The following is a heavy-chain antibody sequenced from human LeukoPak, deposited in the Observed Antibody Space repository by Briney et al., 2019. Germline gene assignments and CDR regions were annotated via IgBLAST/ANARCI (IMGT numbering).Heavy chain of an antibody. CDR2: ISSSSSYI. D-gene: IGHD3/OR15-3a*01. Sequence: PGGSLRLSCAASGFTFSSYSMNWVRQAPGKGLEWVSSISSSSSYIYYADSVKGRFTISRDNAKNSLSLQMNSLRAEDTAVFYCARDQYDTWSRRGNFDSWGQGALVIVSS. CDR1: GFTFSSYS. V-gene: IGHV3-21*04. CDR3: ARDQYDTWSRRGNFDS. J-gene: IGHJ4*02.